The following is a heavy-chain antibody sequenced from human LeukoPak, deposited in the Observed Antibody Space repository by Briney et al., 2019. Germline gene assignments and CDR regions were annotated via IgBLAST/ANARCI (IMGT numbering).Heavy chain of an antibody. D-gene: IGHD5-12*01. CDR3: ARSYSGYDLYYFDY. Sequence: ASVKVSCKASGYTFTGYYMHGVRQAPGQGLEWMGWINPNSGGTNYAQKFQGRATMTRDTSISTAYMELSRLRSDDTAVYYCARSYSGYDLYYFDYWGQGTLVTVSS. V-gene: IGHV1-2*02. CDR2: INPNSGGT. J-gene: IGHJ4*02. CDR1: GYTFTGYY.